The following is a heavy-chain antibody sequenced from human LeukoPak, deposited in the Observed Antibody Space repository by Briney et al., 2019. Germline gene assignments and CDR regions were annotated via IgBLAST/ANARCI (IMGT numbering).Heavy chain of an antibody. CDR3: VRDLAYYDYVWGSYGVDFDY. CDR1: GYTFTSYG. J-gene: IGHJ4*02. V-gene: IGHV1-18*01. CDR2: ISAYNGNT. D-gene: IGHD3-16*01. Sequence: ASVKVSCKASGYTFTSYGISWVRQAPGQGLEWMGWISAYNGNTNYAQKLQGRVTMTTDTSTSTAYMELRSLRSDDTAVYYCVRDLAYYDYVWGSYGVDFDYWGQGTLVTVSS.